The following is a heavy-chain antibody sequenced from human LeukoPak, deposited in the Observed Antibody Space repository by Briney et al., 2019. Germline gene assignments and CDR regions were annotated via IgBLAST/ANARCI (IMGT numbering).Heavy chain of an antibody. D-gene: IGHD6-25*01. J-gene: IGHJ2*01. CDR3: AKAATSWYFDL. CDR1: GFTFSSYG. V-gene: IGHV3-30*18. CDR2: ISYDGSNK. Sequence: QTGGSLRLSCAASGFTFSSYGMHWVRQAPGKGLEWVAVISYDGSNKYYADSAKGRFTISRDNSKNTLYLQMNSLRAEDTAVYYCAKAATSWYFDLWGRGTLVTVSS.